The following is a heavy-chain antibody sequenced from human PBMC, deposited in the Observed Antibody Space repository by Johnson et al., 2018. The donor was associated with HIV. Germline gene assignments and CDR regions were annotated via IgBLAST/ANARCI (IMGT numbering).Heavy chain of an antibody. Sequence: EVQLVESGGGLVQPGGSLRLSCAASGFTFSSYWMSWVRQAPGKGLEWVSRINTDGSATTYADSVRGRFTISRDNAKNTLYLQMNSLRAEDTALYYCAKDTRRYSYGYGNAFDMWGQGTMVTVSS. CDR1: GFTFSSYW. CDR2: INTDGSAT. J-gene: IGHJ3*02. V-gene: IGHV3-74*01. D-gene: IGHD5-18*01. CDR3: AKDTRRYSYGYGNAFDM.